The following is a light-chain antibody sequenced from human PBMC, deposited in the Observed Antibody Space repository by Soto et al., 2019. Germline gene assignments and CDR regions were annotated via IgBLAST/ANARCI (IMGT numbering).Light chain of an antibody. Sequence: QSVLTQSPSLSATTGQRVNISCSGSFSNIGSNNVNWYQQLPGTAPKLLMFSNNQRPSGVPDRFSGSRSGTSASLAISGLQSEDEADYYCAAWDDSLNGAVFGGGTKVTVL. V-gene: IGLV1-44*01. CDR2: SNN. CDR1: FSNIGSNN. J-gene: IGLJ2*01. CDR3: AAWDDSLNGAV.